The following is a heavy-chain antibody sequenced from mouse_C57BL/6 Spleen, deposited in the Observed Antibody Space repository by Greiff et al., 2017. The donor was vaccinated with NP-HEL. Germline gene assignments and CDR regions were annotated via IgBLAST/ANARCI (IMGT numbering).Heavy chain of an antibody. CDR1: GYTFTDYY. D-gene: IGHD1-1*01. CDR2: INPNNGGT. J-gene: IGHJ1*03. CDR3: ARITVLAKGYFEV. Sequence: VLLQQSGPELVKPGASVKISCKASGYTFTDYYMNWVQQSHGKRLEWIGAINPNNGGTSYTQKVKGKFTFTVDKSTNTLYMEIRGLTSEDSAVYDCARITVLAKGYFEVWGTGPTVSASS. V-gene: IGHV1-26*01.